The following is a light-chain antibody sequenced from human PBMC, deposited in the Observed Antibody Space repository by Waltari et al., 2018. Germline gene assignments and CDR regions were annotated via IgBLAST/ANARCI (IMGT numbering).Light chain of an antibody. CDR2: DVS. J-gene: IGLJ2*01. Sequence: QSALTQPAPVSGSPGPSITIHCPGTSSDVGGYNYLSRYQQHPGKAPKFIIYDVSNRPSGVSNRFSGSKSGNTASLTISGLQAEDEADYYCCSYAGSSTPVIFGGGTKLTVL. CDR3: CSYAGSSTPVI. CDR1: SSDVGGYNY. V-gene: IGLV2-23*02.